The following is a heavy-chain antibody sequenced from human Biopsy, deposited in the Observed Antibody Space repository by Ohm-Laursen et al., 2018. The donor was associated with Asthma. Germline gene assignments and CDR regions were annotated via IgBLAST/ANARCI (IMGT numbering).Heavy chain of an antibody. CDR1: GGTFNTYV. J-gene: IGHJ4*02. CDR3: ARKAGSYISRSCYSLDF. CDR2: INSVVGTT. Sequence: ASVKVSCKSLGGTFNTYVIGWVRQAPGQGLEWMGGINSVVGTTTYPQKFQDRVTITADDSTSTVYMELSSLRSEDTSVYYCARKAGSYISRSCYSLDFWGQGTLVTVSS. V-gene: IGHV1-69*13. D-gene: IGHD2-15*01.